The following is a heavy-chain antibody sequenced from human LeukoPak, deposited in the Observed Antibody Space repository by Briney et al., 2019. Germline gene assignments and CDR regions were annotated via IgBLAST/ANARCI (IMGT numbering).Heavy chain of an antibody. CDR1: GFTFSSYA. V-gene: IGHV3-23*01. J-gene: IGHJ4*02. Sequence: PGGSLRLSCAASGFTFSSYAMSWVRQAPGKWLEWVSSISGSGGRTYHADSVKGRFTISRDNSKNTLYLQMNSLRAEDTAVYYCATPPTVTRNYWGQGILVTVSS. CDR3: ATPPTVTRNY. CDR2: ISGSGGRT. D-gene: IGHD4-17*01.